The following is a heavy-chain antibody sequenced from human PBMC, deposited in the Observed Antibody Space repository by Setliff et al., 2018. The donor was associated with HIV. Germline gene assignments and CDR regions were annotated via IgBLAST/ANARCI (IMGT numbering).Heavy chain of an antibody. CDR3: ARFAYYSDSGGYYHH. Sequence: PSETLSLTCTVSGGSISSHYWSWIRQPPGKGLEWIAYIYYSGTTSCNPSLKSRVTISVDTSKNQFSLKLSSVTAADTALYYCARFAYYSDSGGYYHHWGQGALVTVSS. V-gene: IGHV4-59*11. D-gene: IGHD3-22*01. CDR1: GGSISSHY. J-gene: IGHJ4*02. CDR2: IYYSGTT.